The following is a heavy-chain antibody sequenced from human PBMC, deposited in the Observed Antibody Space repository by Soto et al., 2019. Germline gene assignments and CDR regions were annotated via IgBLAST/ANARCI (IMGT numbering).Heavy chain of an antibody. Sequence: SETLSLTCAVYGGSFSGYYWSWIRQPPGKGLEWIGEINHSGSTNYNPSLKSRVTISVDTSKNQFSLKPSSVTAADTAVYYCAGRIAAAEEWFDPWGQGTLVTVS. CDR3: AGRIAAAEEWFDP. J-gene: IGHJ5*02. D-gene: IGHD6-13*01. CDR1: GGSFSGYY. CDR2: INHSGST. V-gene: IGHV4-34*01.